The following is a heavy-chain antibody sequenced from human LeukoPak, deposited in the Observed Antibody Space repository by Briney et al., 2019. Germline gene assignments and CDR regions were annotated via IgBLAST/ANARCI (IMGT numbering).Heavy chain of an antibody. D-gene: IGHD6-13*01. J-gene: IGHJ4*02. CDR2: INTHNGNT. CDR3: ARDTPQHLKRYDY. V-gene: IGHV1-18*01. CDR1: GYNFEIFV. Sequence: ASVKVSCKASGYNFEIFVIAWVRQAPGQGLEWMGWINTHNGNTKYAQQYQGRVTMTTDTSTSTVYMELRSLRSDDTAVYFCARDTPQHLKRYDYWGQGTQVTVSS.